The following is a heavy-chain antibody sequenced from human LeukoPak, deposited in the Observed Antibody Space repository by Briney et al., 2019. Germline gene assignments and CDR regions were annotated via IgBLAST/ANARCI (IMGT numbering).Heavy chain of an antibody. CDR2: SSAYNGNT. Sequence: ASVKVSCKASSYTFTSYGIGWVRQAPGQGLEWMGWSSAYNGNTNYAQKLQGRVTMTTDTSTSTAYMELRSLRSDDTAVYYCARDDVLLWFGERRNWFDPWGQGTLVTVSS. J-gene: IGHJ5*02. CDR3: ARDDVLLWFGERRNWFDP. CDR1: SYTFTSYG. V-gene: IGHV1-18*01. D-gene: IGHD3-10*01.